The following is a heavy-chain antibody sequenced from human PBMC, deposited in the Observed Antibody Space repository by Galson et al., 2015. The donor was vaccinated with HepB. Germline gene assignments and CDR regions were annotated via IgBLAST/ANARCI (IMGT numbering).Heavy chain of an antibody. D-gene: IGHD4-23*01. CDR1: GFTFSSYA. V-gene: IGHV3-30*04. Sequence: SLRLSCAASGFTFSSYAMHWVRQAPGKGLEWVAVISYDGSNKYYADSVKGRFTISRDNSKNTLYLQMNSLRAEDTAVYYCAREDYGGNSVGHYYYYGMDVWGQGTTVTVSS. CDR2: ISYDGSNK. J-gene: IGHJ6*02. CDR3: AREDYGGNSVGHYYYYGMDV.